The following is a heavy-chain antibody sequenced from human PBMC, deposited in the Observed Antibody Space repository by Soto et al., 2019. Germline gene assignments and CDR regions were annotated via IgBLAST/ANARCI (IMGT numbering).Heavy chain of an antibody. CDR2: ISAYNGNT. D-gene: IGHD3-9*01. V-gene: IGHV1-18*01. J-gene: IGHJ4*02. CDR1: GYTFTSYG. Sequence: ASVKVSCKASGYTFTSYGISWVRQAPGQGLEWMGWISAYNGNTNYAQKLQGRVTMTTDTSTSTAYMELRSLRSDDTAVYYCAKDRDILTGYYDPVFDYWGQGTPDTVSS. CDR3: AKDRDILTGYYDPVFDY.